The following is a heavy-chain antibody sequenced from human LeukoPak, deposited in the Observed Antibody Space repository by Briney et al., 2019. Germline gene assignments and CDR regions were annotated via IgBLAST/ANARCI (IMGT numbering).Heavy chain of an antibody. D-gene: IGHD5-24*01. V-gene: IGHV3-9*01. Sequence: GGSLRLSCAASGFTFDDYAMHWVRQAPGKGLEWVSGISWNSGSIGYADSVKGRFTISRDNAQNSLCLQMNSLRAQDTALYYCAKDIDGYNSGRFDYWGQGTLVTVSS. J-gene: IGHJ4*02. CDR1: GFTFDDYA. CDR2: ISWNSGSI. CDR3: AKDIDGYNSGRFDY.